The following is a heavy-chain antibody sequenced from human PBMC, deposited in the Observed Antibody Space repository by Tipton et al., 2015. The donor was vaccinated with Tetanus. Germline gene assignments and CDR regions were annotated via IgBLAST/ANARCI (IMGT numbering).Heavy chain of an antibody. Sequence: SLRLSCAASGFTFSSYAMSWVRQAPGKGLEWVSAISGSGGSTYYADSVKGRFTISRDNAKNSLYLQMNSLRAEDTAAYYCAREMGSGGFDYWGQGILVTVSS. CDR2: ISGSGGST. J-gene: IGHJ4*02. CDR1: GFTFSSYA. D-gene: IGHD4-23*01. V-gene: IGHV3-23*01. CDR3: AREMGSGGFDY.